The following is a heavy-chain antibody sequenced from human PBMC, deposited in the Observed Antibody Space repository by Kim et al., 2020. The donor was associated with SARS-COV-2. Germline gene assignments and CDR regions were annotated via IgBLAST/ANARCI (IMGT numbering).Heavy chain of an antibody. V-gene: IGHV3-9*01. Sequence: GGSLRLSCAASGFTFDDYAMHWVRQAPGKGLEWVSGISWNSGSIGYADSVKGRFTISRDNAKNSLYLQMNSLRAEDTALYYCAKDIVKRKQWLPQGTFDYWGQGTLVTVSS. D-gene: IGHD6-19*01. CDR2: ISWNSGSI. J-gene: IGHJ4*02. CDR3: AKDIVKRKQWLPQGTFDY. CDR1: GFTFDDYA.